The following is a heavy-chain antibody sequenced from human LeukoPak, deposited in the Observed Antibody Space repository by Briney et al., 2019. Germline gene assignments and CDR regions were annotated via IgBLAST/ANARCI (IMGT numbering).Heavy chain of an antibody. CDR3: ASLNYYDSSGYYASDI. J-gene: IGHJ3*02. CDR1: GFTFSSYS. V-gene: IGHV3-21*01. D-gene: IGHD3-22*01. CDR2: ISSSSSYI. Sequence: GGSLRLSCAASGFTFSSYSMNWVRQAPGKGLEWVSSISSSSSYIYYADSVKGRFTISRDNAKNSLYLQMNSLRAEDTAVYYCASLNYYDSSGYYASDIWGQGTMVTVSS.